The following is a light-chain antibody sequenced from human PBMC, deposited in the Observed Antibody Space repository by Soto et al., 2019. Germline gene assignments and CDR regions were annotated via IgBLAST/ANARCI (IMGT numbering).Light chain of an antibody. CDR3: QVWDSITDHYV. Sequence: SYELTQPPSVPVAPGQTARITCGGNNIGSRSVHWYQQKPGQAPVLVVYDDSDRPSGIPERFSGSSSGNTAALTIGRVEAGDEADYYCQVWDSITDHYVFGTGTKLTVL. J-gene: IGLJ1*01. V-gene: IGLV3-21*02. CDR2: DDS. CDR1: NIGSRS.